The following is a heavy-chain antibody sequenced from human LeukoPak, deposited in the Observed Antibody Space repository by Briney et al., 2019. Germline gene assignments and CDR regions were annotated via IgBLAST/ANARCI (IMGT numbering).Heavy chain of an antibody. Sequence: GGSLRLSCAASGFTFSNYGMHWVRQAPGKGLKWVTFIRYDGSAKFYADSVKGRFTISRDNSKNTLYLQMNSLRAEDTALYYCARDLDRGGYYYVSQPLRAFDIWGQGTMVTVSS. CDR3: ARDLDRGGYYYVSQPLRAFDI. CDR1: GFTFSNYG. J-gene: IGHJ3*02. CDR2: IRYDGSAK. D-gene: IGHD3-22*01. V-gene: IGHV3-30*02.